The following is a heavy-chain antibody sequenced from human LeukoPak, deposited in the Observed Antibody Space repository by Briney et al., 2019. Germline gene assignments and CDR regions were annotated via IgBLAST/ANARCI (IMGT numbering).Heavy chain of an antibody. CDR3: ARDRTMVRGATVGY. D-gene: IGHD3-10*01. CDR2: ISAYNGNT. V-gene: IGHV1-18*01. Sequence: ASVKVSCKASGYTFTSYGMSWVRQAPGQGLEWMGWISAYNGNTNYAQRLQGRVTMTTDTSTSKAYMELRSLRSDDTAVYYCARDRTMVRGATVGYWGQGTLVTVSS. CDR1: GYTFTSYG. J-gene: IGHJ4*02.